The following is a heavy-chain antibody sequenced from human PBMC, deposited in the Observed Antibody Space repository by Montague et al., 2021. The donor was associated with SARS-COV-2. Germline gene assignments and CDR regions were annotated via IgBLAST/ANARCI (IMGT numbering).Heavy chain of an antibody. Sequence: CAISGDSVWSNTAAWNWIRQSPSGGLEWLGRTNYRSKWTSDCATSVEGRISIDPDTSKNQFFLHLRSVTPEDAGVYYCVRDTGSAQAGFEAWGQGTLVTVSS. CDR2: TNYRSKWTS. J-gene: IGHJ5*02. CDR1: GDSVWSNTAA. CDR3: VRDTGSAQAGFEA. D-gene: IGHD3-9*01. V-gene: IGHV6-1*01.